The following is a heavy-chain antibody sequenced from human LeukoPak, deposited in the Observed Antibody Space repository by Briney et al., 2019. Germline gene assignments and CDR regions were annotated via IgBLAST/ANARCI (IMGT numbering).Heavy chain of an antibody. CDR1: GYTFTSYG. Sequence: ASVKVSCKASGYTFTSYGISWVRQAPGQGHEWMGWISAYNGNTNYAQKLQGRVTMTTDTSTSTAYMELRSLRSDDTAVYYCAREVSSGWYSVNDYWGQGTLVTVSS. CDR2: ISAYNGNT. J-gene: IGHJ4*02. V-gene: IGHV1-18*01. CDR3: AREVSSGWYSVNDY. D-gene: IGHD6-19*01.